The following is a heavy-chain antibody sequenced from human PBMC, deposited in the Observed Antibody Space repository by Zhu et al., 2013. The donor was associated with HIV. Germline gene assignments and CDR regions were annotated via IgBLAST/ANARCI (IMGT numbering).Heavy chain of an antibody. CDR2: INPKSGDT. CDR3: AKEGTPGTELQYRFDY. CDR1: GYTFRNYG. Sequence: QVQLVQSGADVKKPGASVKVSCTASGYTFRNYGITWVRQAPGQGPEWMGWINPKSGDTRSAQKFQGRVTMTRDTSITTAYMDLTSLTSDDTAVYYCAKEGTPGTELQYRFDYVGPGNPGHRLL. D-gene: IGHD1-1*01. V-gene: IGHV1-2*02. J-gene: IGHJ4*02.